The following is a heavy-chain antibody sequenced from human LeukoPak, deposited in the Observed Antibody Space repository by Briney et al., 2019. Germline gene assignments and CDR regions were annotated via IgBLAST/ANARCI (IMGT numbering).Heavy chain of an antibody. CDR2: IRYDGSNK. V-gene: IGHV3-30*02. CDR1: GFTFSSYG. CDR3: ARDTGSSSGAGAFDI. Sequence: GGSLRLSCAASGFTFSSYGMHWVRQAPGKGLEWVAFIRYDGSNKYYADSVKGRFTISRDNSKNTLYLQMNSLRAEDTAVYFCARDTGSSSGAGAFDIWGQGTMVTVSS. J-gene: IGHJ3*02. D-gene: IGHD6-13*01.